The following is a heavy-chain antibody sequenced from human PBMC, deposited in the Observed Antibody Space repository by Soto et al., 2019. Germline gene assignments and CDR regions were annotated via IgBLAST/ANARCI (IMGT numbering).Heavy chain of an antibody. J-gene: IGHJ6*02. V-gene: IGHV3-30*18. CDR1: GCSCSIYG. CDR3: AKTMGQPLRFYYGMDV. Sequence: PGGALRGSCVDSGCSCSIYGMHWVRQAPGKGLEWVAVISYDGSNKYYADSVKGRFTISRDNSKNTLYLQMNSLRAEDTAVYYCAKTMGQPLRFYYGMDVWGQGTTVTVSS. CDR2: ISYDGSNK. D-gene: IGHD2-2*01.